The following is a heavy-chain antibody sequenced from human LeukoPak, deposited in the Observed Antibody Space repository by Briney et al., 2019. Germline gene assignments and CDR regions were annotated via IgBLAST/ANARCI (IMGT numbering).Heavy chain of an antibody. V-gene: IGHV3-23*01. CDR2: ISGSGGST. J-gene: IGHJ3*02. CDR1: GFTFSSYA. Sequence: PGGSLRLSCAASGFTFSSYAMSWLRQAPGKGLEWVSAISGSGGSTYYADSVKGRFTISRDNSKNTLYLQMNSLRAEDTAVYYCAKDFPYYDSSGYLGDAFDIWGQGTMVTVSS. D-gene: IGHD3-22*01. CDR3: AKDFPYYDSSGYLGDAFDI.